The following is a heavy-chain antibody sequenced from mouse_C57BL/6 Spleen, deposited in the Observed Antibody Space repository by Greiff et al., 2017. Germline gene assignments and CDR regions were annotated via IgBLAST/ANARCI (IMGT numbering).Heavy chain of an antibody. J-gene: IGHJ4*01. CDR2: ISSGSSTI. Sequence: EVQGVESGGGLVKPGGSLKLSCAASGFTFSDYGMHWVRQAPEKGLEWVAYISSGSSTIYYADTVKGRFTISRDNAKNTLFLQMTSLRSEDTAMYYCARKTYYDYDSYAMDYWGQGTSVTVSS. D-gene: IGHD2-4*01. CDR3: ARKTYYDYDSYAMDY. CDR1: GFTFSDYG. V-gene: IGHV5-17*01.